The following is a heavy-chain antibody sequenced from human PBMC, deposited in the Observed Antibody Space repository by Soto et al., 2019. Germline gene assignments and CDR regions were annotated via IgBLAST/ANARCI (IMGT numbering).Heavy chain of an antibody. J-gene: IGHJ4*02. CDR3: AHYSSDWYYFAY. CDR2: IYWDDDK. CDR1: GFSLSTSGVG. V-gene: IGHV2-5*02. D-gene: IGHD6-13*01. Sequence: QITLKESGPTLVKPTQTLTLTCTFSGFSLSTSGVGVGWIRQPPGKALEWLALIYWDDDKRYSPSLTSRLTIXTXHPKPPRALTITIMDPVDTATYSCAHYSSDWYYFAYWGQGTLVTVSS.